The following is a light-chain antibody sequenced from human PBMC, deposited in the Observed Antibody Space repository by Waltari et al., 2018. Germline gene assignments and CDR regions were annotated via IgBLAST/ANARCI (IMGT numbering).Light chain of an antibody. CDR3: QQYGVSLWT. Sequence: EIVLTQSPGTLSLSPGERATLSCRARQSVSSSYLSWYQQKPGQAPRLLIYSASSSATGIPDRFSGSGSGTDFTLTISRLEPEDFAVYYCQQYGVSLWTFGQGTRVEIK. V-gene: IGKV3-20*01. CDR1: QSVSSSY. CDR2: SAS. J-gene: IGKJ1*01.